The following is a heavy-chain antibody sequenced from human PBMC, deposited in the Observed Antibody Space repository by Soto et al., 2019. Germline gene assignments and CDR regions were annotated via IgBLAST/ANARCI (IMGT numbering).Heavy chain of an antibody. CDR3: TRRVGATPYYYYYYMDV. D-gene: IGHD1-26*01. Sequence: SETLSLTCTVSGGSISSSSYYWGWIRQPPGKGLEWIGCIYYSGSTYYNPTIKSRVTISEDTSKNQFPLKLSTVSAADTAVYYCTRRVGATPYYYYYYMDVWGKGTTVTVSS. CDR2: IYYSGST. J-gene: IGHJ6*03. CDR1: GGSISSSSYY. V-gene: IGHV4-39*01.